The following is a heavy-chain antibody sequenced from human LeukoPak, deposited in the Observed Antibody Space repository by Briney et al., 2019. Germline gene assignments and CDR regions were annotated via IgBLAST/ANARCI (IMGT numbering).Heavy chain of an antibody. J-gene: IGHJ6*03. D-gene: IGHD3-3*01. CDR1: GYSISSGYY. CDR2: IYTSGST. Sequence: PSETLSLTCTVSGYSISSGYYWSWIRQPPGKGLEWIGYIYTSGSTNYNPSLKSRVTISVDTSKNQFSLKLSSVTAADTAVYYCARPYYDFWSGYSPDYYYHMDVWGKGTTVTVSS. CDR3: ARPYYDFWSGYSPDYYYHMDV. V-gene: IGHV4-4*09.